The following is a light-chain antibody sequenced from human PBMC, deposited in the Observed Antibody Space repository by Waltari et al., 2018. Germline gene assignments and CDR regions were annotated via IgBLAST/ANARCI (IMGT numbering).Light chain of an antibody. CDR1: SPNIGSNT. V-gene: IGLV1-44*01. CDR3: AAWDDSLNGNV. J-gene: IGLJ6*01. Sequence: QSVLTQPPSASGTPGQRVTISCSGSSPNIGSNTVNWYQQLPGPAPKLLSYSNNQRPSGVPDRFSGSKSGTSASLAISGLQSEDEADYYCAAWDDSLNGNVFGSGTKVTVL. CDR2: SNN.